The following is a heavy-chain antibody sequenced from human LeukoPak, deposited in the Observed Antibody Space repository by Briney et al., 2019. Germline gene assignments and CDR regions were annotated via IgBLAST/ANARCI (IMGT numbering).Heavy chain of an antibody. Sequence: ASVKVSCKASGYTFTSYYMHWVRQAPAQGLEWMGIINPSGGSTSYAQKFQGRVTMTRDMSTSTVYMELSSLRSEDTAVYYCARDREDSSGWYAFDYWGQGTLVTVSS. V-gene: IGHV1-46*01. CDR3: ARDREDSSGWYAFDY. J-gene: IGHJ4*02. D-gene: IGHD6-19*01. CDR1: GYTFTSYY. CDR2: INPSGGST.